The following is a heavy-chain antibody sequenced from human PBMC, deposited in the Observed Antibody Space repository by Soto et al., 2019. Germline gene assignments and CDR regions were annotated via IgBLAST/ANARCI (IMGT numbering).Heavy chain of an antibody. Sequence: QLQLQESGPGLVKPSETLSLTCTVSGGSISSSSYYWGWIRQPPGKGLEWIGSIYYSGSTYYNPSLKSRVTISVDTSKNQFSLKLSSVTAADTAVYYCARLPMIVVVITVGGAFDIWGQGTMVTVSS. CDR1: GGSISSSSYY. J-gene: IGHJ3*02. CDR3: ARLPMIVVVITVGGAFDI. D-gene: IGHD3-22*01. CDR2: IYYSGST. V-gene: IGHV4-39*01.